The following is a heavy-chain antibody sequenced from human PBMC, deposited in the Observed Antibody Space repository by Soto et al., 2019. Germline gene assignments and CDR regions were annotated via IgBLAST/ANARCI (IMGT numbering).Heavy chain of an antibody. Sequence: QVQLVESGGGVVQPGRSLRLSCAASGFTFSSYAMHWVRQAPGKGLEWVAVISYDGSNKYYADSVKGRFTISRDNSKNTLYLQMNSLRAEDTAVYYCARLADYDSSGYYRDAFDIWGQGTMVTVSS. J-gene: IGHJ3*02. CDR1: GFTFSSYA. V-gene: IGHV3-30-3*01. D-gene: IGHD3-22*01. CDR2: ISYDGSNK. CDR3: ARLADYDSSGYYRDAFDI.